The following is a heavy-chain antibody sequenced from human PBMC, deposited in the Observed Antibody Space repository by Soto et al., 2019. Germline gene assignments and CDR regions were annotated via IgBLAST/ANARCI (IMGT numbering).Heavy chain of an antibody. CDR3: ARDRGRGSYFDY. V-gene: IGHV3-53*01. J-gene: IGHJ4*02. CDR2: IYSGGNT. D-gene: IGHD3-16*01. CDR1: GFNVSSNY. Sequence: VQLVESGGGLIQPGGSLRLSCAASGFNVSSNYMNWVRQAPGKGLEWVSVIYSGGNTYYADSVKGRFTISRDNSKNTLYLQMSSLRAEDTAVYYCARDRGRGSYFDYWGQGTLVTVSS.